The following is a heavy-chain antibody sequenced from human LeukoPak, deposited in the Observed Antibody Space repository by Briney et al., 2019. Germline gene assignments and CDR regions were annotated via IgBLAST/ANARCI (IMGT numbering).Heavy chain of an antibody. J-gene: IGHJ4*02. CDR2: FDPEDGET. V-gene: IGHV1-24*01. D-gene: IGHD3-3*01. CDR3: ATDGRHWRPFDY. CDR1: GYTLTELS. Sequence: ASVKVSCKVSGYTLTELSMHWVRQAPGKGLEWMGGFDPEDGETIYAQKFQGRVTMTEDTSTDTAYMELSSLRSEDTAVYYCATDGRHWRPFDYWGQGTLVTVSS.